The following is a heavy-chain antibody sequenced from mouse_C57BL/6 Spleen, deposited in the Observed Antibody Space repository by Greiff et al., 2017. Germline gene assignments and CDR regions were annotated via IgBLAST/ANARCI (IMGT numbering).Heavy chain of an antibody. Sequence: VQLQESGAELVRPGASVTLSCKASGYTFTDYEMHWVKQTPVHGLEWIGAIDPETGGTAYNQKFKGKAILTADKSSSTAYMELRSLTSEYSAVYYCTRLRGFAYWGQGTLVTVSA. J-gene: IGHJ3*01. D-gene: IGHD1-1*01. CDR2: IDPETGGT. CDR1: GYTFTDYE. CDR3: TRLRGFAY. V-gene: IGHV1-15*01.